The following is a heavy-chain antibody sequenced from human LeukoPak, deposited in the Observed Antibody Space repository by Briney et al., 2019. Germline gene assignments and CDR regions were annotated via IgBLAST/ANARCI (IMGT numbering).Heavy chain of an antibody. D-gene: IGHD2-21*01. CDR1: GFTFSSHG. V-gene: IGHV3-33*01. CDR3: ARGCGGSPGCYIIDN. Sequence: PGRSLRLSCEASGFTFSSHGMHWVRQAPGKGLEWVGVIWNDGSDKYYVDSMKGRFTVSRDNSKNTLYLQMDSLRAEDTAVYYCARGCGGSPGCYIIDNWGQGTLVTVSS. CDR2: IWNDGSDK. J-gene: IGHJ4*02.